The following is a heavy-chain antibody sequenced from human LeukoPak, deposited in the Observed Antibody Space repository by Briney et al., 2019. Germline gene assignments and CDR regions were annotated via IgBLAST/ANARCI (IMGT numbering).Heavy chain of an antibody. CDR2: INNDGSNT. Sequence: GGSLRLSCAASRFTFSSYWMHWVRQAPGKGLVWISRINNDGSNTDYADSVKGRFTISRDNAKNTLYLQMNSLITEDTAVYYCARAPGNWYFNLWGRGTLVTVSS. V-gene: IGHV3-74*01. J-gene: IGHJ2*01. CDR3: ARAPGNWYFNL. D-gene: IGHD6-13*01. CDR1: RFTFSSYW.